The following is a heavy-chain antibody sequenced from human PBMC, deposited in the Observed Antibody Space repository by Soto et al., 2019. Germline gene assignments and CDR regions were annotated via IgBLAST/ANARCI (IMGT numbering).Heavy chain of an antibody. J-gene: IGHJ6*02. V-gene: IGHV4-59*11. CDR2: IYHTGTT. CDR1: GGSISTHY. D-gene: IGHD6-13*01. Sequence: QVQLQESGPGLVKPSETLSITCIVSGGSISTHYWSWIRQPPGKGLAWVGYIYHTGTTTYNPSLKSRVTISLYTSKNQLSLTVSSVTAVDTATYYCAGNEGSTSRWTLFGMDVWGQGTKVTVSS. CDR3: AGNEGSTSRWTLFGMDV.